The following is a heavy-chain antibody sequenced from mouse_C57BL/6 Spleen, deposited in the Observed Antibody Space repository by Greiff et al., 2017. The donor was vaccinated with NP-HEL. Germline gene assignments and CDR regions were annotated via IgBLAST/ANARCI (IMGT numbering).Heavy chain of an antibody. CDR3: TRDRVYYGNDYAAMDY. V-gene: IGHV5-9-1*02. J-gene: IGHJ4*01. CDR2: ISSGGDYI. D-gene: IGHD2-2*01. CDR1: GFTFSSYA. Sequence: EVKLVESGEGLVKPGGSLKLSCAASGFTFSSYAMSWVRQTPEKRLEWVAYISSGGDYIYYADTVKGRFNISRDNARNTLYLQMRSLKSEDTAMYYCTRDRVYYGNDYAAMDYWGQGTSVTVSS.